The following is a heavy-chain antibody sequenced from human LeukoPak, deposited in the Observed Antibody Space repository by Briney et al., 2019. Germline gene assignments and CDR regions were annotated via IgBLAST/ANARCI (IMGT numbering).Heavy chain of an antibody. Sequence: ASVKVSCKASGYTFTTHYIHWVRLAPGQGLEWMGIINTRGGNTNYAQKFKGRLTLTRDTSTSTVYLELSSLRSEDTAVYYCARDFFNMISEYWGQGTLVTVSS. CDR2: INTRGGNT. V-gene: IGHV1-46*01. CDR1: GYTFTTHY. D-gene: IGHD3/OR15-3a*01. J-gene: IGHJ4*02. CDR3: ARDFFNMISEY.